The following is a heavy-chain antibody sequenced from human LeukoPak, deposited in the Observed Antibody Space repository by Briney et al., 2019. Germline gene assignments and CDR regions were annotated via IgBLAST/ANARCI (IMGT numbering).Heavy chain of an antibody. CDR2: IIPIFGTA. V-gene: IGHV1-69*05. D-gene: IGHD3-9*01. Sequence: SVKVSCKASGGTFSSYAISWARQAPGQGLEWMGGIIPIFGTANYAQKFQGRVTITTDESTSTAYMELSSLRSEDTAVYYCATRPYDYDILTGYYSFDYWGQGTLVTVSS. CDR3: ATRPYDYDILTGYYSFDY. CDR1: GGTFSSYA. J-gene: IGHJ4*02.